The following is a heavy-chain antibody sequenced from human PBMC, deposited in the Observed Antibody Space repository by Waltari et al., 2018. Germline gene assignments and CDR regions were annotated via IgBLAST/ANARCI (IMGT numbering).Heavy chain of an antibody. V-gene: IGHV3-48*03. CDR2: ISNSGRTI. D-gene: IGHD6-25*01. J-gene: IGHJ4*02. Sequence: EVRLEESGGGLVQPGGSLRLSCAGSGFSFCTYEMNWVRQAPGKGLEWISYISNSGRTIYYADSVKGRFTISRDNAKNSLYLQMNSLRAEDSGLYYCARGLVSDGGYYFDFWGQGTLVTASS. CDR1: GFSFCTYE. CDR3: ARGLVSDGGYYFDF.